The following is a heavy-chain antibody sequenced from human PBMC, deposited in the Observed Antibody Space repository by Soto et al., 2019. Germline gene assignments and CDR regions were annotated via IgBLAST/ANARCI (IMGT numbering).Heavy chain of an antibody. CDR1: GYTFSNYG. CDR2: IIPVFGTA. V-gene: IGHV1-69*13. CDR3: ARGDATKIVVTTYYAMDV. J-gene: IGHJ6*02. D-gene: IGHD4-17*01. Sequence: GASVKVSCKASGYTFSNYGFSWVRQAPGQGLEWMGGIIPVFGTANYAQKFQGRVTITADESTNIVYMDVTSLRSEDTAVYYCARGDATKIVVTTYYAMDVWGQGTTVTVSS.